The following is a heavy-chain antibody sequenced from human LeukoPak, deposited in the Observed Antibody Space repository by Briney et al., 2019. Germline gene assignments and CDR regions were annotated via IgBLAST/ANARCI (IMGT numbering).Heavy chain of an antibody. J-gene: IGHJ6*02. CDR1: GFTFSDYY. D-gene: IGHD2-2*02. V-gene: IGHV3-11*01. CDR2: ISSSGSTI. Sequence: PGGSLRLSCAASGFTFSDYYMSWIRQAPGKGLEWVSYISSSGSTIYYADSVKGRFTISRDNAKNSLYLQMNSLRAEDTAVYYCARDGPEDIVVVPAAIDGGFYYYGMDVWGQGTTVTVSS. CDR3: ARDGPEDIVVVPAAIDGGFYYYGMDV.